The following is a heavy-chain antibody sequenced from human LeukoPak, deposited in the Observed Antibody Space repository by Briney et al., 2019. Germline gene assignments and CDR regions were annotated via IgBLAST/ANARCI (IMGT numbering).Heavy chain of an antibody. J-gene: IGHJ3*02. D-gene: IGHD6-19*01. CDR3: AKGGAVARKGAFDI. CDR2: IRYDGSNK. V-gene: IGHV3-30*02. CDR1: GFTFSSYG. Sequence: GRSLRLSCAASGFTFSSYGMHWVRQAPGKGLGWVAFIRYDGSNKYYADSVKGRFTISRDNSKNTLYLQMNSLRAEDTAVYYCAKGGAVARKGAFDIWGQGTMVTVSS.